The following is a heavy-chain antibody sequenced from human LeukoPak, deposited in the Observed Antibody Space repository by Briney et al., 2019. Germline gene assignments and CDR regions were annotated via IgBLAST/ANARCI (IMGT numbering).Heavy chain of an antibody. V-gene: IGHV1-18*01. CDR3: ARVGCTNGVCYSSYYYYGMDV. CDR2: ISTYDGNT. J-gene: IGHJ6*02. CDR1: GYTFTSYG. Sequence: ASVKVSCKASGYTFTSYGIIWVRQAPGQGLEWMGWISTYDGNTKYAQRLQGRVTMTTDTSTSTAYMELRSLRSDDTAVYYCARVGCTNGVCYSSYYYYGMDVWGQGTTVTVSS. D-gene: IGHD2-8*01.